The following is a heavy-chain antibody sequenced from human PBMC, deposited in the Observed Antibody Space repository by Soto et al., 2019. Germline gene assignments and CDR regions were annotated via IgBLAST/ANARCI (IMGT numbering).Heavy chain of an antibody. CDR1: GYTFTSYY. Sequence: ASVKVSCKASGYTFTSYYMHWVRQAPGQGLEGMGIINPSGGSTSYAQKFQGRVTMTRDTSTSTVYMELSSLRSEDTAVYYCARVDLLDYYFYGMDVWGQGTPVAVS. CDR2: INPSGGST. CDR3: ARVDLLDYYFYGMDV. J-gene: IGHJ6*02. V-gene: IGHV1-46*01. D-gene: IGHD2-15*01.